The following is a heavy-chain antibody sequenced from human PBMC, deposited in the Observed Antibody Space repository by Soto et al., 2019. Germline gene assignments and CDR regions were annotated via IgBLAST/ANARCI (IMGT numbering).Heavy chain of an antibody. D-gene: IGHD3-16*01. CDR2: VKQDGSDK. CDR1: GFTLSKYW. CDR3: ARGGGNFDQ. J-gene: IGHJ4*02. V-gene: IGHV3-7*04. Sequence: EVQLVESGGGLVQPGGSLRLTCAASGFTLSKYWMSWVRQAPGKGLEWVANVKQDGSDKYYVDSVKGRFTISRDSAKNSLYLQMNSLRAEDTAVYYCARGGGNFDQWGQGTLVTVSS.